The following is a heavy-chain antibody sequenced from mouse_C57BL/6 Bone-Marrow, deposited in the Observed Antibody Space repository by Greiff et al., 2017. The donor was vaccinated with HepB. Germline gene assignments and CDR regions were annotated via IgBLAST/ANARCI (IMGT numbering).Heavy chain of an antibody. D-gene: IGHD2-5*01. CDR3: ARKSNYGGDY. Sequence: VQLQQSGAELVMPGASVKLSCKASGYTFTSYWMHWVKQRPGQGLEWIGEIDPSDSYTNYNQKFKGKSTLTVDKSSSTAYMQLSSLTSEDSAVYYCARKSNYGGDYWGQGTSVTVSS. CDR2: IDPSDSYT. CDR1: GYTFTSYW. V-gene: IGHV1-69*01. J-gene: IGHJ4*01.